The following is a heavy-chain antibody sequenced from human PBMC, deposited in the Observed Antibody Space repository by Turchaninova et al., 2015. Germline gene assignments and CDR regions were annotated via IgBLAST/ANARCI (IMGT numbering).Heavy chain of an antibody. Sequence: QVQLQESGPGLVKPSETLSLTCTVPGDFMRNGHYWGGTRPTPGKGLEWFGSIYLTGSTYYNPSLKSRVTISVDTSNNQFSLKLSSVTAADTAVYYCARSGGSGTPFDYWGQGTLVTVSS. D-gene: IGHD1/OR15-1a*01. J-gene: IGHJ4*02. CDR3: ARSGGSGTPFDY. V-gene: IGHV4-38-2*02. CDR1: GDFMRNGHY. CDR2: IYLTGST.